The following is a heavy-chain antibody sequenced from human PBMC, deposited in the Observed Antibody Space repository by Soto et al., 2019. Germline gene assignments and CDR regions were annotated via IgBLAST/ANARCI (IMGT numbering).Heavy chain of an antibody. Sequence: GGSLRLALAASGFIFTNYAMTWIRQAPGKGLEWVSTIAGCGRFTYVADSVKGRFSISRDDSRNMVFLQMTSLGAADTAIYFCARSGPTNHFDYWGPGSLVTLSS. V-gene: IGHV3-23*01. J-gene: IGHJ4*02. CDR3: ARSGPTNHFDY. CDR1: GFIFTNYA. CDR2: IAGCGRFT. D-gene: IGHD1-26*01.